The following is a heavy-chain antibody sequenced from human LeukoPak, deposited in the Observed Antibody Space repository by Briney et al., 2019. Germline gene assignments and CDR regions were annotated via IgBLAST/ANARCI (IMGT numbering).Heavy chain of an antibody. D-gene: IGHD3-3*01. CDR2: IYYSGST. V-gene: IGHV4-30-4*01. CDR3: ARQIFGVVMSDY. Sequence: TPSETLSLACTVSGGSISSGDYYWSWIRQPPGKGLEWIGYIYYSGSTYYNPSLKSRVTISVDTSKNQFSLKLSSVTAADTAVYYCARQIFGVVMSDYWGQGTLVTVSS. CDR1: GGSISSGDYY. J-gene: IGHJ4*02.